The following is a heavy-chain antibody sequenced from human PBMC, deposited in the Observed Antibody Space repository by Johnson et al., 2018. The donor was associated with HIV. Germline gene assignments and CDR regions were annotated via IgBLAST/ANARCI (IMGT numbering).Heavy chain of an antibody. CDR3: AKGASITMIVAVVRAFDI. CDR1: GFTFSIYD. V-gene: IGHV3-13*01. CDR2: IGTAGDT. D-gene: IGHD3-22*01. J-gene: IGHJ3*02. Sequence: VQLVESGGGLVQPGGSLRLSCAASGFTFSIYDMHWVRQVTGKGLEWVSAIGTAGDTYYPGSVKGRFTIPSDNAKTTLYLQMNSRGAEDTAVYYCAKGASITMIVAVVRAFDIWGQGTMVTVSS.